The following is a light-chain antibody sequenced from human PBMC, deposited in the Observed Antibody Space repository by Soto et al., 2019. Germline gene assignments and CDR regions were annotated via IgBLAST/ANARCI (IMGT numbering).Light chain of an antibody. V-gene: IGLV2-14*01. CDR2: EVS. CDR1: SSDVGGYKY. Sequence: QSALTQPASVSASPGQSITISCTGTSSDVGGYKYVSWYQQYPGKAPKLMIYEVSNRPSGVSNRFSGSKSGNTASLTISGLQAEDEADYYCSSYTSSSTLMFGGGTKLTVL. J-gene: IGLJ3*02. CDR3: SSYTSSSTLM.